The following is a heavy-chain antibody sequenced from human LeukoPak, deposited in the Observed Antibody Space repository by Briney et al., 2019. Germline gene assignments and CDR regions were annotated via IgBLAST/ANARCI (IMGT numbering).Heavy chain of an antibody. CDR3: ARSLGSYYDFWSGYYTPFDY. D-gene: IGHD3-3*01. CDR2: ISWDGGSK. CDR1: GFTFDDYT. V-gene: IGHV3-43*01. Sequence: GGSLRLSCAASGFTFDDYTMHWVRHVPGKGLEWVSLISWDGGSKYYGDSVKGRFTISRDNAKNTLYLQMNSLRAEDTAVYYCARSLGSYYDFWSGYYTPFDYWGQGTLVTVSS. J-gene: IGHJ4*02.